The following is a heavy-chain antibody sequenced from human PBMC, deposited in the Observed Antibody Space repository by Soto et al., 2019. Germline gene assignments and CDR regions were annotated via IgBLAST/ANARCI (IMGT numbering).Heavy chain of an antibody. D-gene: IGHD2-2*02. CDR3: ARGSAYTTPWSFDS. Sequence: AASVKVSCKTSGYTFTRYGISWLRQAPGQGLEWMGWISGYNGNTKEAQKFQGRVIMTTDTAANTAHMELRSLTSDDTGVYYCARGSAYTTPWSFDSWGQGTLVTVSS. CDR2: ISGYNGNT. J-gene: IGHJ4*02. V-gene: IGHV1-18*01. CDR1: GYTFTRYG.